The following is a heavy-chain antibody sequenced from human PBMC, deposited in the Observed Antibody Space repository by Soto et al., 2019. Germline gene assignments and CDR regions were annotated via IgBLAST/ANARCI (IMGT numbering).Heavy chain of an antibody. Sequence: SETLSLTCTVSGGSISSGGYYWSWIRQHPGKGLEWIGYIYYSGSTYYNPSLKSRVTISVDTSKNQFSLKLSSVTAADTAVYYCARDAIANYGDYYYYYMDVWGKGTTVTVSS. CDR3: ARDAIANYGDYYYYYMDV. CDR2: IYYSGST. CDR1: GGSISSGGYY. D-gene: IGHD4-17*01. V-gene: IGHV4-31*03. J-gene: IGHJ6*03.